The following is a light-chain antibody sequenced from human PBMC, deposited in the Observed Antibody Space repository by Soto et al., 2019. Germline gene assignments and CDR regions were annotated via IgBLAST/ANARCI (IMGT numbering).Light chain of an antibody. Sequence: DIQMTQSPSSLSASVGDRVTITCRASQSISSYLNWYQQKPGKAPKLLIYAASSLQSGVPSRFSGSGSGTDFNLTISSLQPEDFATYYCQQSYSTPRVYTFGQGTKLEI. V-gene: IGKV1-39*01. CDR1: QSISSY. CDR2: AAS. CDR3: QQSYSTPRVYT. J-gene: IGKJ2*01.